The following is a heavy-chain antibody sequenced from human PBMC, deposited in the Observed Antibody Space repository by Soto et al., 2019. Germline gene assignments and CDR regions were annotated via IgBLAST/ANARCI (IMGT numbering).Heavy chain of an antibody. CDR3: ARDKRITIFGVVIPQYYYYGMDV. CDR2: ISSSSSTI. J-gene: IGHJ6*02. V-gene: IGHV3-48*01. Sequence: GGSLRLSCAASGFTFSSYSMNWVRQAPGKGLEWVSYISSSSSTIYYADSVKGRFTISRDNAKNSLYLQMSSLRAEDTAVYYCARDKRITIFGVVIPQYYYYGMDVWGQGTTVTVSS. D-gene: IGHD3-3*01. CDR1: GFTFSSYS.